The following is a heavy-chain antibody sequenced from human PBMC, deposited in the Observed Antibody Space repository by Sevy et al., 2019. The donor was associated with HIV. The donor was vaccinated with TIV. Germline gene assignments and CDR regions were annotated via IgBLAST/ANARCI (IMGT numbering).Heavy chain of an antibody. D-gene: IGHD3-3*01. Sequence: SETLSLTCTVSGGSISSYYWSWIRQPPGKGLEWIGYIYYSGSTNYNPYLKSRVTISVDTSKNQFSLKLSSVTAADTAVYYCARRRFLGRLAGAFDIWGQGTMVTVSS. V-gene: IGHV4-59*01. CDR3: ARRRFLGRLAGAFDI. J-gene: IGHJ3*02. CDR2: IYYSGST. CDR1: GGSISSYY.